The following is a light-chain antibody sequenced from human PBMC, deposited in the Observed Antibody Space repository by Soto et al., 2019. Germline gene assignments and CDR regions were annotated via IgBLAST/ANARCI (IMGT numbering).Light chain of an antibody. J-gene: IGLJ1*01. V-gene: IGLV1-40*01. CDR1: SSNIGAGYD. CDR2: GNS. CDR3: QSYDSSLSAYV. Sequence: QSVLAQPPSVSGAPGQKVTTSCTGSSSNIGAGYDLHWYQQLPGTAPKLLLYGNSNRPSGVPDRFSGSKSGTSASLAITGLRAEDEADYYCQSYDSSLSAYVFGTGTKVTVL.